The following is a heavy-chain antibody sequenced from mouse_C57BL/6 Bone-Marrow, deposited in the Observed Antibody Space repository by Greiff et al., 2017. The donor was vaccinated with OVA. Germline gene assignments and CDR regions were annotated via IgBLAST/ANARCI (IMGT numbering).Heavy chain of an antibody. J-gene: IGHJ1*03. CDR1: GYTFTSYG. CDR3: ARSDYYGSSYGYFDV. V-gene: IGHV1-81*01. Sequence: QVQLQQSGAELARPGASVKLSCKASGYTFTSYGLSWVKQRTGQGLEWIGEIYPRSGNTYYNEKFKGKATLTADKSSSTAYMELRSLTSEDSAVYFCARSDYYGSSYGYFDVWGTGTTVTVSS. CDR2: IYPRSGNT. D-gene: IGHD1-1*01.